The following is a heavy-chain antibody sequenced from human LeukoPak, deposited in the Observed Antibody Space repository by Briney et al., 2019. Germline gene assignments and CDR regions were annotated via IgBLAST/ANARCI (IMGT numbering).Heavy chain of an antibody. D-gene: IGHD3-10*01. Sequence: ASVTVSCKASGYTFTSYAMNWVRQAPGQGLEWMGWLNTNTGNPTYAQGFTGRFVFSLDTSVSTAYLLISSLKAEDTAVYYCARDRQLLWFGELSSTDAFDIWGQGTMVTVSS. CDR3: ARDRQLLWFGELSSTDAFDI. J-gene: IGHJ3*02. V-gene: IGHV7-4-1*02. CDR2: LNTNTGNP. CDR1: GYTFTSYA.